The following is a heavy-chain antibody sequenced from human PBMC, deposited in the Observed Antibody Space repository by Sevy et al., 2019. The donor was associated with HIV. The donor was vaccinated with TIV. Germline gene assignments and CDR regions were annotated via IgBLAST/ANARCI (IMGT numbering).Heavy chain of an antibody. CDR3: ARGLYYDSSRGTFDY. CDR2: ISYDGSNK. D-gene: IGHD3-22*01. J-gene: IGHJ4*02. CDR1: GFTFSSYA. V-gene: IGHV3-30-3*01. Sequence: GSLRLSCAASGFTFSSYAMHWVRQAPGKGLEWVAVISYDGSNKYYADSVKGRFTISRDNSKNTLYLQMNSLRAEDTAVYYCARGLYYDSSRGTFDYWGQGTLVTVSS.